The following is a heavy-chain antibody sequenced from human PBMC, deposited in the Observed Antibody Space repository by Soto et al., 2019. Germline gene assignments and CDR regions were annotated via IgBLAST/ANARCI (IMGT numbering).Heavy chain of an antibody. Sequence: PGGSLRLSCAASGLTFNTYGMRWVRRAPGKGLEWVAVISFDGGNKYYTDSVKGRFTISRDNSKNTLDLQMNSLRAEDTAVYYCAKDVSRIAADYCFDYWGQGTLVTVSS. CDR2: ISFDGGNK. V-gene: IGHV3-30*18. CDR1: GLTFNTYG. D-gene: IGHD6-13*01. J-gene: IGHJ4*02. CDR3: AKDVSRIAADYCFDY.